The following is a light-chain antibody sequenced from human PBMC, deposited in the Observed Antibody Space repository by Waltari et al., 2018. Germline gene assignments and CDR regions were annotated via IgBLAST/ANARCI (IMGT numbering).Light chain of an antibody. CDR3: MIFHGNAWV. V-gene: IGLV5-45*03. Sequence: QAVLTQPSSLSASPGASASLTCTLRSGINVGAYRIYWYQQKPGSPPQYLLRYKSDSDKGLGPGVPSRFSGSKDASANAGILLISGRQSDDEADYYCMIFHGNAWVFGGGTKLTVL. CDR2: YKSDSDK. CDR1: SGINVGAYR. J-gene: IGLJ2*01.